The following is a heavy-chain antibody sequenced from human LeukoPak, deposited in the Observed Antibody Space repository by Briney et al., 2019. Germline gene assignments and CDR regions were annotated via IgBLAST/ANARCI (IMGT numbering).Heavy chain of an antibody. V-gene: IGHV4-31*03. J-gene: IGHJ6*02. CDR3: ARDKVSYEKDYGMDV. CDR2: IYYSGST. D-gene: IGHD3-3*01. Sequence: PSETLSLTCTVSGGSISSGGYYWSWIRQHPGKGLEWIGYIYYSGSTYYNPSLKSRVTISVDTSKNQFSLKLSSVTAADTAVYYCARDKVSYEKDYGMDVWGQGTTVTVSS. CDR1: GGSISSGGYY.